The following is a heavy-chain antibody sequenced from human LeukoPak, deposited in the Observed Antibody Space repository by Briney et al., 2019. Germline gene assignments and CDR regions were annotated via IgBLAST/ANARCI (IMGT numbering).Heavy chain of an antibody. V-gene: IGHV1-69*01. J-gene: IGHJ3*02. CDR1: GGTFSSYA. CDR2: IIPIFGTA. CDR3: ASPYYYDSSGYYSAFDI. D-gene: IGHD3-22*01. Sequence: EASVKVSCKASGGTFSSYAISWVPQAPGQGLEWMGGIIPIFGTANYAQKFQGRVTITADESTSTAYMELSSLRSEDTAVYYCASPYYYDSSGYYSAFDIWGQGTMVTVSS.